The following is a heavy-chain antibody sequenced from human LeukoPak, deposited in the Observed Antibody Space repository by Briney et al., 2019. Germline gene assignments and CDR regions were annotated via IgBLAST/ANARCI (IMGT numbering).Heavy chain of an antibody. Sequence: GGSLRLSCAASGFTFSRFGMHWVRQAPGKGLEWVAVIWYDGGNKLYADSVKGRFTISRDNSKNTLFLQMNSLRADDTAGYYCAKQSRGASYFLDFWGQGTLVTVYS. CDR3: AKQSRGASYFLDF. J-gene: IGHJ4*02. D-gene: IGHD1-26*01. CDR2: IWYDGGNK. V-gene: IGHV3-33*06. CDR1: GFTFSRFG.